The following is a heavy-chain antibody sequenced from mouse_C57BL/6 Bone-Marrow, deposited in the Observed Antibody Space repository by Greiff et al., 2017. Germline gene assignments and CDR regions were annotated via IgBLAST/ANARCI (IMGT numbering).Heavy chain of an antibody. CDR2: ISSGGSYT. CDR1: GFTFSSYG. V-gene: IGHV5-6*02. J-gene: IGHJ3*01. D-gene: IGHD3-1*01. Sequence: EVMLVESGGDLVKPGGSLKLSCAASGFTFSSYGMSWVRQTPDKRLEWVATISSGGSYTYYPDSVKGRFTISRDNAKNTLYLQMSSLKSEDTAMYYCARRGYAAFAYGGQGTRVTVSA. CDR3: ARRGYAAFAY.